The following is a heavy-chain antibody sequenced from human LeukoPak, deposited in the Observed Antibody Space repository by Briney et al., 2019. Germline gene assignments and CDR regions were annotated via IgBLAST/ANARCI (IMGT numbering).Heavy chain of an antibody. J-gene: IGHJ4*02. Sequence: PGGSLRLSCAASGFTFSSYAMHWVRQAPGKGLEWVAVISYDGSNKYYADSVKGRFTTSRDNSKNTLYLQMNSLRAEDTAVYYCARVGGSYYHFDYWGQGTLVTVSS. CDR3: ARVGGSYYHFDY. CDR1: GFTFSSYA. V-gene: IGHV3-30-3*01. CDR2: ISYDGSNK. D-gene: IGHD1-26*01.